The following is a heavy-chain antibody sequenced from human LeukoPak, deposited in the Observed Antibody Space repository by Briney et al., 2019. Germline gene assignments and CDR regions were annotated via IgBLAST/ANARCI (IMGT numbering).Heavy chain of an antibody. CDR1: GLTVSRNY. CDR2: IYGGGNI. CDR3: ARVSGDYTYYFDY. V-gene: IGHV3-66*01. D-gene: IGHD4-17*01. J-gene: IGHJ4*02. Sequence: PGGSLRLSCAASGLTVSRNYMSWVRQAPGKGLEWVSVIYGGGNIYYADSVKGRFTISRDNSKNTLYLQMNSLRAEDTAVYYCARVSGDYTYYFDYWGQGTLVTVSS.